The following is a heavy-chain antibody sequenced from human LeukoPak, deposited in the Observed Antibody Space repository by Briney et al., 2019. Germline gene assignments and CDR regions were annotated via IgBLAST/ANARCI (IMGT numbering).Heavy chain of an antibody. D-gene: IGHD2-21*02. CDR2: INTNTGNP. CDR1: GHTFTNYV. Sequence: ASVKVSCKASGHTFTNYVINWVRQAPGQGLEWMGWINTNTGNPTYAQGFTGRYVFSLDTSASTAYLQISSLEAEDTAVYYCARVRIRNNSVVVTASGRYGMDVWGQGTTVTVSS. CDR3: ARVRIRNNSVVVTASGRYGMDV. J-gene: IGHJ6*02. V-gene: IGHV7-4-1*02.